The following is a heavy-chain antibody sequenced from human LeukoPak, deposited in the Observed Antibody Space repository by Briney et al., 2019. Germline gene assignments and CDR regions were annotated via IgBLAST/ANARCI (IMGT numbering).Heavy chain of an antibody. V-gene: IGHV3-23*01. CDR1: GFTFTGHT. D-gene: IGHD2-2*01. CDR3: ATAPSSIFDY. CDR2: IGGRDDRT. Sequence: GGSLRLSCAASGFTFTGHTMTWLRQAPGKGLEWVSIIGGRDDRTYYADSVKGRFTISRNNSKNILYLQMNSLGAEDTAVYYCATAPSSIFDYWGQGTLVTVSS. J-gene: IGHJ4*02.